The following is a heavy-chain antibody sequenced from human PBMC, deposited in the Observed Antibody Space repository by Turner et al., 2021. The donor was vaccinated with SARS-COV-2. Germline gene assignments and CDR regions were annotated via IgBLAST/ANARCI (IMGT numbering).Heavy chain of an antibody. Sequence: QVQLVQSGAEAKKPGASVKISCRTSGYTFSSYYIPWVRQAPGQGLEWMGIFNPSGGGTSYAQNFQGRLTMTSDTSTSTVYMELSSLGSEDTAVYYCARDPRVPAVTNVNDAFDIWGQGTMVTVSS. CDR2: FNPSGGGT. D-gene: IGHD4-17*01. J-gene: IGHJ3*02. CDR1: GYTFSSYY. CDR3: ARDPRVPAVTNVNDAFDI. V-gene: IGHV1-46*01.